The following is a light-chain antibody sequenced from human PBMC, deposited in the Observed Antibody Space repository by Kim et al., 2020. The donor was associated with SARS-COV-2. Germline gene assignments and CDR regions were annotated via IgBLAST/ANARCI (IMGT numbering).Light chain of an antibody. CDR1: ALPKQY. J-gene: IGLJ3*02. Sequence: SVSPGQTARITCSGDALPKQYAYWYQQKPGQAPVLVIYKDSERPSGIPERFSGSSSGTTVTLTISGVQAEDEADYYCQSADSSGWVFGGGTQLPS. CDR2: KDS. CDR3: QSADSSGWV. V-gene: IGLV3-25*03.